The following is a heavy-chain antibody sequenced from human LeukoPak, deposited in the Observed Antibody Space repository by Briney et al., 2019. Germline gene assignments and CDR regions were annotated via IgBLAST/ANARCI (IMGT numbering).Heavy chain of an antibody. CDR3: ARVRYGSGSYPTYYFDY. J-gene: IGHJ4*02. CDR1: GGSISSYY. D-gene: IGHD3-10*01. V-gene: IGHV4-59*01. Sequence: SETLSLTCTVSGGSISSYYWSWIRQPPGKGLEWIGYIYYSGSTNYNPSLKSRVTISVDTSKNQFSLKLSSVTAADTAVYYCARVRYGSGSYPTYYFDYWGQGTLVTVSS. CDR2: IYYSGST.